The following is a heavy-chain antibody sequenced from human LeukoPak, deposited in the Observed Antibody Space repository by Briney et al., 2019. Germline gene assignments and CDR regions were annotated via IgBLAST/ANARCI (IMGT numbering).Heavy chain of an antibody. CDR3: ARDRGVAMISKYYYGMDV. V-gene: IGHV4-59*01. J-gene: IGHJ6*02. CDR1: GGSISSYY. Sequence: SETLSLTCTVSGGSISSYYWSWIRQPPGKGLEWIGYISYSGSTIYNPSLKSRVPISVDTSKNQFSLKLSSVTAADTAVYYCARDRGVAMISKYYYGMDVWGQGTTVTVSS. D-gene: IGHD5-12*01. CDR2: ISYSGST.